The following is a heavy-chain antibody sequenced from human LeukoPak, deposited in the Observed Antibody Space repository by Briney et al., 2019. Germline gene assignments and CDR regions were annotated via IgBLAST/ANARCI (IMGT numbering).Heavy chain of an antibody. V-gene: IGHV3-23*01. CDR2: ISGSASHT. J-gene: IGHJ6*04. CDR1: GFTFSSYG. CDR3: AKGGHCSSTDCHDGRMDV. D-gene: IGHD2-2*01. Sequence: GRSLRLSCAASGFTFSSYGMHWVRQAPGKGLEWVSVISGSASHTYYADSVKGRFTISRDNSKNTLYLQMSSLRAEDTAVYSCAKGGHCSSTDCHDGRMDVWGKGTTVTVSS.